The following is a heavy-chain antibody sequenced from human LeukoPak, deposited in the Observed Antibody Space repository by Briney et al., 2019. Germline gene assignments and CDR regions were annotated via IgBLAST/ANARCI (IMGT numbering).Heavy chain of an antibody. CDR1: GGTFSSYA. Sequence: SVKVSCKASGGTFSSYAISWVRQAPGQGLEWMGGIIPIFGTANYAQKFQGRVTITTDESTSTAYMELSSLRSEDTAVYYCARDEYYYDSSGYSVWFDPWGQGTLVTVSS. V-gene: IGHV1-69*05. D-gene: IGHD3-22*01. CDR3: ARDEYYYDSSGYSVWFDP. J-gene: IGHJ5*02. CDR2: IIPIFGTA.